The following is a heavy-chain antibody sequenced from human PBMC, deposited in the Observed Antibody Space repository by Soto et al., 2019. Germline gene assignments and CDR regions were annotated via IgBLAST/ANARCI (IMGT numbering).Heavy chain of an antibody. D-gene: IGHD2-2*01. CDR3: ARGKGYCSSTSCYEGFGAFDI. Sequence: QVQLVKSGAEVNKPGASVKVSCKASGYTFTSYAMHWVRQAPGQRLEWMGWINAGNGNTKYSQKFQGRVTITRDTSASTDYMELSSLRSEDTAVYYCARGKGYCSSTSCYEGFGAFDIWGQGTMVTVSS. CDR2: INAGNGNT. J-gene: IGHJ3*02. V-gene: IGHV1-3*01. CDR1: GYTFTSYA.